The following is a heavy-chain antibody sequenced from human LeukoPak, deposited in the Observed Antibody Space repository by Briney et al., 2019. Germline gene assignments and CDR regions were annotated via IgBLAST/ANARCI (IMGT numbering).Heavy chain of an antibody. D-gene: IGHD4-17*01. CDR3: ARMWTVTTSGYFDY. CDR1: GGSISSSNW. J-gene: IGHJ4*02. Sequence: TSETLSLTCAVSGGSISSSNWWSWVRQPPGKGLEWIGEIYHSGSTNYNPSLKSRVTISVDKSKNRFSLKLSSVTAADTAVYYCARMWTVTTSGYFDYWGQGTLVTVSS. CDR2: IYHSGST. V-gene: IGHV4-4*02.